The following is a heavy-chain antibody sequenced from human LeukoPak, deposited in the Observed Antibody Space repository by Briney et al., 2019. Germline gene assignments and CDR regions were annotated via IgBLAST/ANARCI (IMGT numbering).Heavy chain of an antibody. D-gene: IGHD4-17*01. CDR1: GGSFSGYY. J-gene: IGHJ6*02. CDR3: ARGAFNFYGDYAYYYYGMDV. CDR2: INHSGST. Sequence: PSETLSLTCAVYGGSFSGYYWSWIRQPPGKGLEWIGEINHSGSTNYNPSLKSRVTISVDTSKNQFSLKLSSVTAADTAVYYCARGAFNFYGDYAYYYYGMDVWGQGTTVTVSS. V-gene: IGHV4-34*01.